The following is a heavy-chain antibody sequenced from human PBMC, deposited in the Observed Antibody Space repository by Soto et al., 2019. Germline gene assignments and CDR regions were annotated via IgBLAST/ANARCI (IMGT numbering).Heavy chain of an antibody. J-gene: IGHJ4*02. CDR3: ARDLNHQMATKYYFDY. Sequence: PGGSLRLSCAASGFTFSSYSMNWVRQAPGKGLEWVSSISSSSSYIYYADSVRGRFTISRDNAKNSLYLQMNSLRGEDTAVYYCARDLNHQMATKYYFDYWGQGAPVTVSS. D-gene: IGHD2-2*01. V-gene: IGHV3-21*01. CDR2: ISSSSSYI. CDR1: GFTFSSYS.